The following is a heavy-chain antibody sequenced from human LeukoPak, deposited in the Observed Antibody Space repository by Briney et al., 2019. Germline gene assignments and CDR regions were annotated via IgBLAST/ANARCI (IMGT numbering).Heavy chain of an antibody. J-gene: IGHJ4*02. D-gene: IGHD3-22*01. V-gene: IGHV1-69*05. CDR3: ARDSFYYDSSGYYNY. CDR2: IIPTFGTA. Sequence: SVKVSCKASGGTFSSYAISWVRQAPGQGLEWMGRIIPTFGTANYAQKFQGRVTITTDESTSTAYMELSSLRSEDTAVYYCARDSFYYDSSGYYNYWGQGTLVTVSS. CDR1: GGTFSSYA.